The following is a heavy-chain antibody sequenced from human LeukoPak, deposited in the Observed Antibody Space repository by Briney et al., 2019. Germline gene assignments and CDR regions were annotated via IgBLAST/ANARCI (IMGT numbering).Heavy chain of an antibody. CDR2: ISGSGGST. J-gene: IGHJ4*02. V-gene: IGHV3-23*01. Sequence: GGSLRLSCAASGFTFSSYGMSWVRQAPGKGLEWVSGISGSGGSTYYADSVKGRFTISRDNSKNTLYLQMNSLRAEDTAVYYCATGFSSGWMPIDYWGQGTLVTVSS. D-gene: IGHD6-19*01. CDR3: ATGFSSGWMPIDY. CDR1: GFTFSSYG.